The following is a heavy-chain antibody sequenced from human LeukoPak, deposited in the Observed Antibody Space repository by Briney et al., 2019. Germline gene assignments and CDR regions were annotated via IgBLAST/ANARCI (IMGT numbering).Heavy chain of an antibody. CDR2: ISWNSGSI. CDR1: GFTFDDYA. J-gene: IGHJ4*02. Sequence: GGSLRLSCAASGFTFDDYAMHWVRQAPGKGLEWVSGISWNSGSIGYADSVKGRFTISRDNAKDSLYLQMNSLRAEDTALYYCAKADCGGDCPLDYWGQGTLVTVSS. CDR3: AKADCGGDCPLDY. V-gene: IGHV3-9*01. D-gene: IGHD2-21*02.